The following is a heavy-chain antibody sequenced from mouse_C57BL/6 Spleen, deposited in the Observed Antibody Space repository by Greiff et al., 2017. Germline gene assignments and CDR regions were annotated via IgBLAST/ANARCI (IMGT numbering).Heavy chain of an antibody. J-gene: IGHJ3*01. CDR1: GFTFSDYY. Sequence: VKLVESGGGLVQPGGSLKLSCAASGFTFSDYYMYWVRQTPEKRLAWVAYISNGGGSTYYPDTVNGRFTISRDNAKNTLYLQMSRLKSEDTAMYYCARQGEGLAWFAYWGQGTLVTVSA. V-gene: IGHV5-12*01. CDR2: ISNGGGST. CDR3: ARQGEGLAWFAY.